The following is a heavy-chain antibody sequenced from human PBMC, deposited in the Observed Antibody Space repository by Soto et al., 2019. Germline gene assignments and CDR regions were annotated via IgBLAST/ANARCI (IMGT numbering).Heavy chain of an antibody. CDR3: ARSTRSSADY. J-gene: IGHJ4*02. V-gene: IGHV3-7*05. CDR2: IKPDGREE. Sequence: EVKVEESGGTLVQPGGSLRLSCEFSGCTFSAYWMSWVRQDPGKGLEWVAPIKPDGREEFYADSVRGRFAVSRDNAKNSMILQMSSLRADDTASYFCARSTRSSADYCSQGTLGVVSS. D-gene: IGHD3-22*01. CDR1: GCTFSAYW.